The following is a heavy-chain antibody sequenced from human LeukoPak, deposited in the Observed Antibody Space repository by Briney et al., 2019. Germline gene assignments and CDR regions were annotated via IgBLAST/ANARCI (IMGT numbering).Heavy chain of an antibody. CDR1: GFNFDDYA. J-gene: IGHJ4*02. CDR3: ARGDSSGWYPGDY. V-gene: IGHV3-20*04. D-gene: IGHD6-19*01. Sequence: GGSLRLSCVGSGFNFDDYAMNWVRQAPGRGLEWISRINWNGDNIKYADPVKDRFTISRDNAKNTLYLQMNSLRAEDSALYFCARGDSSGWYPGDYWGQGTLVTVSS. CDR2: INWNGDNI.